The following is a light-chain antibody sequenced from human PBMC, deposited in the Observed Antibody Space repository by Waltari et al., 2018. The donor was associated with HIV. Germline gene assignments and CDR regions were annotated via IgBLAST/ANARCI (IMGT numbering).Light chain of an antibody. J-gene: IGLJ1*01. CDR2: AVS. CDR3: SSYTSSRSYV. Sequence: QSALTQPASVSGSPGQSLTISCPGTSSDVGGYTYVSWYQQHPGKAPKLMIYAVSNRPSGVSNRFSGSKSGNTASLTISGLQAEDEADYYCSSYTSSRSYVFGTGTRVTV. V-gene: IGLV2-14*03. CDR1: SSDVGGYTY.